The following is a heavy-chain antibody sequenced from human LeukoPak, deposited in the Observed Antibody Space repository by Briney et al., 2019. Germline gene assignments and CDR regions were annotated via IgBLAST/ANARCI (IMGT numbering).Heavy chain of an antibody. J-gene: IGHJ4*02. CDR3: ARGYSYGQNRHFDY. Sequence: SETLSITCTVSGGSISSYYWSWIRQPPGKGLEWIGYIYYSGSTNYNPSLKSRVTISVDTSKNQFSLKLSSVIAADTAVYYCARGYSYGQNRHFDYWGQGTLVTVSS. CDR1: GGSISSYY. D-gene: IGHD5-18*01. V-gene: IGHV4-59*08. CDR2: IYYSGST.